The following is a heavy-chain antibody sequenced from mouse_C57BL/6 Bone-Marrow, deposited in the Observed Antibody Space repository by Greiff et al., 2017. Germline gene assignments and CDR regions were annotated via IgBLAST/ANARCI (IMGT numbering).Heavy chain of an antibody. D-gene: IGHD2-10*01. V-gene: IGHV1-55*01. CDR1: GYTFTSYW. J-gene: IGHJ1*03. CDR3: ANSYCCRSWYFDG. Sequence: QVQLQQPGAELVKPGASVKMSCKASGYTFTSYWITWVKQRPGQGLEWIGDIYPGSGSTNYNEQFKSKATLTVDTSSSTAYMQLSNLTSEDSAVYDGANSYCCRSWYFDGWGTGTTVTVSS. CDR2: IYPGSGST.